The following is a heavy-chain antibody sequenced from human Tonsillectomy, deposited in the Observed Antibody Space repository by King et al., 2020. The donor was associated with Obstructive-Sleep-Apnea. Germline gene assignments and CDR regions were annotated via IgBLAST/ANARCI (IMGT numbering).Heavy chain of an antibody. CDR1: GGSISSYY. CDR2: IYYSGST. CDR3: ARHGRELPTGANWFDP. D-gene: IGHD1-26*01. J-gene: IGHJ5*02. Sequence: QLQESGPGLVKPSETLSLTCTVSGGSISSYYWSWIRQPPGKGLEWIGYIYYSGSTNYNPSLKSRVTISVDTSKNQFSLKLISVTAADTAVYYCARHGRELPTGANWFDPWGQGTLVTVSS. V-gene: IGHV4-59*08.